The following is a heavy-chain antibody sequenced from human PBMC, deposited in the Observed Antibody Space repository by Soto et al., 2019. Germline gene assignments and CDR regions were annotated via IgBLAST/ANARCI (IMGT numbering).Heavy chain of an antibody. J-gene: IGHJ4*02. CDR2: INHSGST. CDR3: ARVPLNWNVDY. Sequence: SETLSLTCAVYGGSFSGYYWSWIRQPPGKGLEWIGEINHSGSTNYNPSLKSRVTISVDTSKNQFSLKLSSVTAADTAVYYCARVPLNWNVDYWGQGTLVTVSS. D-gene: IGHD1-1*01. V-gene: IGHV4-34*01. CDR1: GGSFSGYY.